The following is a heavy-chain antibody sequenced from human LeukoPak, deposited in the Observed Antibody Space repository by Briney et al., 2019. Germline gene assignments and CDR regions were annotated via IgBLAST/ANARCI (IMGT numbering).Heavy chain of an antibody. V-gene: IGHV3-23*01. CDR3: AKGPRLVQMYYFDY. CDR1: GFTFSSYA. D-gene: IGHD3-9*01. Sequence: GALRLSCAASGFTFSSYAMSWVRQAPGKGLEWVSAISGSGGSTYYADSVKGRFTISRDNSKNTLYLEMNSLRAEDTAVYYCAKGPRLVQMYYFDYWGQGTLVTVSS. J-gene: IGHJ4*02. CDR2: ISGSGGST.